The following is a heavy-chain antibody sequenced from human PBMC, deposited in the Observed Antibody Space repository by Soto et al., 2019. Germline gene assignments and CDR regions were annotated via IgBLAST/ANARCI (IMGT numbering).Heavy chain of an antibody. J-gene: IGHJ4*02. CDR3: ATPGSRYCSSTSCSRFDY. CDR1: GFTFSSYA. CDR2: ISGSGGST. V-gene: IGHV3-23*01. D-gene: IGHD2-2*01. Sequence: PGGSLRLSCAASGFTFSSYAMSWVRQAPGKGLEWVSAISGSGGSTYYADSVKGRFTISRDNSKNTLYLQMNSLRAEDTAVYYCATPGSRYCSSTSCSRFDYWGQGTLVTVSS.